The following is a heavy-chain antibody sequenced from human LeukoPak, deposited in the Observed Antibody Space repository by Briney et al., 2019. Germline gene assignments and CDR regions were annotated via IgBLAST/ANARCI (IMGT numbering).Heavy chain of an antibody. J-gene: IGHJ3*02. Sequence: GESLKISCKGSGYSFTSYWIGWVRQMPGKGLEWMGIIYPGDSDTRYSPSFQGQVTISADKSISTAYLQWSSLKASDTAMYYCARRIGGYNGLDAFDIWGQGTMVTVSS. V-gene: IGHV5-51*01. CDR3: ARRIGGYNGLDAFDI. CDR1: GYSFTSYW. D-gene: IGHD5-24*01. CDR2: IYPGDSDT.